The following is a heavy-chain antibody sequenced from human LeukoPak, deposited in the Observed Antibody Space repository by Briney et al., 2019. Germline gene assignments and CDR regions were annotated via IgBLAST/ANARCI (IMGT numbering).Heavy chain of an antibody. CDR1: GYTFTSYA. V-gene: IGHV1-3*01. J-gene: IGHJ6*02. D-gene: IGHD5-18*01. CDR2: INAGNGNT. Sequence: GASVKVSCKASGYTFTSYAMHWVRQAPGQRLEWMGWINAGNGNTKYSQKFQGRVTITRDTSASTAYMELSSLRSEDTAVYYCARDRRGYSYGYRYYYGMDVWGQGTTVTVSS. CDR3: ARDRRGYSYGYRYYYGMDV.